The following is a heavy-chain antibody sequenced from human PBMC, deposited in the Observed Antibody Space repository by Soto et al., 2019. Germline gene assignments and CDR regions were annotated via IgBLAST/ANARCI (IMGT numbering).Heavy chain of an antibody. D-gene: IGHD1-26*01. CDR2: ISGDGIST. CDR1: GFNFGFFG. CDR3: ARGNLSFDFDS. J-gene: IGHJ4*02. V-gene: IGHV3-30*03. Sequence: QIQLVESGGDVVQPGKSLRLSCAASGFNFGFFGMHWVRQAPGKGLEWVAFISGDGISTQYADSVRGRFTLSRDYSRKTMYLQMDSLRDEDTALYYCARGNLSFDFDSWGLGTLVTVSS.